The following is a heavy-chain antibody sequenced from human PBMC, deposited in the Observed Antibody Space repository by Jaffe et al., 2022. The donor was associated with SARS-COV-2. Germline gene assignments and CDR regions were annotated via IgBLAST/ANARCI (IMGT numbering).Heavy chain of an antibody. CDR2: INHSGST. CDR3: ARVGHGSGRGWFDP. V-gene: IGHV4-34*01. Sequence: QVQLQQWGAGLLKPSETLSLTCAVYGGSFSGYYWSWIRQPPGKGLEWIGEINHSGSTNYNPSLKSRVTISVDTSKNQFSLKLSSVTAADTAVYYCARVGHGSGRGWFDPWGQGTLVTVSS. CDR1: GGSFSGYY. J-gene: IGHJ5*02. D-gene: IGHD3-3*01.